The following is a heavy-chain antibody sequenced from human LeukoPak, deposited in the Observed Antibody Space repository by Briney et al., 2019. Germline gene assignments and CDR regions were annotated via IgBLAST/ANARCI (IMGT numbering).Heavy chain of an antibody. CDR2: SHHSGET. CDR3: ARQPGGTAAFDI. V-gene: IGHV4-59*08. J-gene: IGHJ3*02. CDR1: GYSVSNSY. Sequence: KPSETLSLTCTVSGYSVSNSYWSLIRQPPGKGLEWIAYSHHSGETKYNPSLKSRITISVDTSKNQVSLNLNSVTAADTAVYYCARQPGGTAAFDIWGQGTTVTVSA. D-gene: IGHD1-14*01.